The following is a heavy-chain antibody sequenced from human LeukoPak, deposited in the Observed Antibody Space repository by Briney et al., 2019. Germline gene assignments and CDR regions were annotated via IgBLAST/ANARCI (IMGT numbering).Heavy chain of an antibody. J-gene: IGHJ5*02. V-gene: IGHV4-30-4*08. Sequence: SQTLSLTCTVSGGSISSGDYYWSWIRQPPGKGLEWIGYIYYSGSTYYNPSLKSRVTISVDTSKNQFSLKPSSVTAADTAVYYCARAPAATNWFDPWGQGTLVTVSS. CDR3: ARAPAATNWFDP. CDR1: GGSISSGDYY. CDR2: IYYSGST. D-gene: IGHD2-15*01.